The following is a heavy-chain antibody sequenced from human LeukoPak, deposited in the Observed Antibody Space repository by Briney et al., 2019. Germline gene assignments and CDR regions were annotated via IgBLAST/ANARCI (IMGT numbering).Heavy chain of an antibody. Sequence: ASVKVSCKASGYTFTGYYMHWVRQAPGQGLEWMGWINPNSGGTNYAQKFQGRVTMTRDTSISTAYMELSRLRSDDTAVYYCASLNYYDRSGYRRDYWGQGTLVTVSS. CDR3: ASLNYYDRSGYRRDY. J-gene: IGHJ4*02. CDR2: INPNSGGT. V-gene: IGHV1-2*02. CDR1: GYTFTGYY. D-gene: IGHD3-22*01.